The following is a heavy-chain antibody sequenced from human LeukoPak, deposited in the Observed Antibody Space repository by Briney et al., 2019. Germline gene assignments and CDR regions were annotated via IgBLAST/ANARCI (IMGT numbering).Heavy chain of an antibody. CDR3: ARAYGVSATLSDY. D-gene: IGHD2-15*01. CDR2: INPSGGST. CDR1: GYTFTXYY. Sequence: ASVKVSCKASGYTFTXYYMHXXRXXPGXXXXXXGIINPSGGSTSYAQKFQGRVTMTRDTSTSTVYMELSSLRSEDTAVYYCARAYGVSATLSDYWGQGTLVTVSS. J-gene: IGHJ4*02. V-gene: IGHV1-46*01.